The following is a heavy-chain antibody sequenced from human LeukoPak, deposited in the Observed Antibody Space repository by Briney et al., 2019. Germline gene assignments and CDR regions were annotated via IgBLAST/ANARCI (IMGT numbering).Heavy chain of an antibody. J-gene: IGHJ4*02. CDR1: GYTFSGYY. CDR3: TRDGGDGYNFYY. Sequence: GASVKVSCKASGYTFSGYYMHWLRQAPGQGLEWMGWINPNGAVTNYAQKFQSRVTMTRDTSISTAYMELSRLRSDDTAVYYCTRDGGDGYNFYYWGQGTLVTVSS. CDR2: INPNGAVT. D-gene: IGHD5-24*01. V-gene: IGHV1-2*02.